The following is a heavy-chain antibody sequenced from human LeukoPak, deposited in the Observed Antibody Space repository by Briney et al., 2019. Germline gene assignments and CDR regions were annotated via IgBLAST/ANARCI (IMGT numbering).Heavy chain of an antibody. D-gene: IGHD3-22*01. CDR2: IYYSGST. Sequence: SETLSLTCTVSGGSISSYYWSWIRQPPGKGLEWIGYIYYSGSTNYNPSLKSRVTISVGTSKNQFSLKLSSVTAADTAVYYCASLDYYDSSGYYYGAFDIWGQGTMVTVSS. CDR3: ASLDYYDSSGYYYGAFDI. CDR1: GGSISSYY. V-gene: IGHV4-59*01. J-gene: IGHJ3*02.